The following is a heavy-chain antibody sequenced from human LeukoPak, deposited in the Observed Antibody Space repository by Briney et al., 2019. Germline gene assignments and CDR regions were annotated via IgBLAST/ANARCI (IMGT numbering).Heavy chain of an antibody. J-gene: IGHJ4*02. CDR2: IKQDGSET. CDR3: ARQSHRAEQYYFDY. V-gene: IGHV3-7*01. Sequence: PGGSLRLSCSASGFTFSIHYMSWVRQAPGKGLEWVANIKQDGSETYYVDSVKGRFTISRDNARNSLYLQMNKLRVEDTAVYYCARQSHRAEQYYFDYWGQGTLVTVSS. D-gene: IGHD1-26*01. CDR1: GFTFSIHY.